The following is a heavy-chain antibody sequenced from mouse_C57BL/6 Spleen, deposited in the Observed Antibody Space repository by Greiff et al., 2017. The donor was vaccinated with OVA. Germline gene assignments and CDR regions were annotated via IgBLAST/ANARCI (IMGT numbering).Heavy chain of an antibody. CDR1: GFNIKDDY. CDR2: IDPENGDT. Sequence: EVQVVESGAELVRPGASVKLSCTASGFNIKDDYMHWVKQRPEQGLEWIGWIDPENGDTEYASKFQGKATITTNTSSNTAYLQLSSLTSEDTAVYYCTCLSFYDGYQAWFAYWGQGTLVTVSA. CDR3: TCLSFYDGYQAWFAY. J-gene: IGHJ3*01. V-gene: IGHV14-4*01. D-gene: IGHD2-3*01.